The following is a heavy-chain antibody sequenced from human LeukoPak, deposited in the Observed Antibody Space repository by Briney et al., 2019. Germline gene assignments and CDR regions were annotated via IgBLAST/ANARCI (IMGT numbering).Heavy chain of an antibody. V-gene: IGHV4-59*08. CDR1: GGSISSYY. CDR3: ARQYYGDYADY. CDR2: IYYRGST. J-gene: IGHJ4*02. Sequence: PSETLSLTCTVSGGSISSYYWSWIRQPPGKGLEWIGYIYYRGSTNYNPALKSRVTISVDTSKNQFSLKLSSVTAADTAVYYCARQYYGDYADYWGQGTLVTVS. D-gene: IGHD4-17*01.